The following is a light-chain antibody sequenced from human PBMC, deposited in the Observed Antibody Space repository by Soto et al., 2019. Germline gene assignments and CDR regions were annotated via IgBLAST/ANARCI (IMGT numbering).Light chain of an antibody. Sequence: DIVMTQSPATLSVSPGERASLSCRASQSVSNNLAWYQQKPGQAPRLLIYGASTRATGIPARFSGSGSGTEFTLTISSLQSEDFAVYYCQQYNNWPRTFGQGTKVEI. V-gene: IGKV3-15*01. J-gene: IGKJ1*01. CDR1: QSVSNN. CDR3: QQYNNWPRT. CDR2: GAS.